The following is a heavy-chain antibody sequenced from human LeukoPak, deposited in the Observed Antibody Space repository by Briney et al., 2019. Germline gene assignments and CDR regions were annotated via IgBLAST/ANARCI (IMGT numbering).Heavy chain of an antibody. J-gene: IGHJ3*02. CDR3: ARDYVWGSYRPTHDAFDI. V-gene: IGHV1-18*01. Sequence: ASVKVSCKASGYTFTSYGISWVRQAPGQGLEWMGWISAHNGNTNYAQKLQGRVTMTTDTSTSTAYMELRSLRSDDTAVYYCARDYVWGSYRPTHDAFDIWGQGTMVTVSS. CDR2: ISAHNGNT. CDR1: GYTFTSYG. D-gene: IGHD3-16*02.